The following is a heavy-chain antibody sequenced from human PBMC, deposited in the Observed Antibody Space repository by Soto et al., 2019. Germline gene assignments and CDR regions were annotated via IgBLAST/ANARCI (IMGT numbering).Heavy chain of an antibody. D-gene: IGHD2-2*01. V-gene: IGHV4-34*01. Sequence: QVQLQQWGAGLLKPSETLSLTCAVYGGSFSGYYWSWIRQPPGKGLEWIGEINHSGSTNYNPSLKSRVTISVDTSKNQFSLKLSSVTAADTAVYYCARDGIVVVPAAIRFDYWGQGTLVTVSS. CDR1: GGSFSGYY. CDR3: ARDGIVVVPAAIRFDY. CDR2: INHSGST. J-gene: IGHJ4*02.